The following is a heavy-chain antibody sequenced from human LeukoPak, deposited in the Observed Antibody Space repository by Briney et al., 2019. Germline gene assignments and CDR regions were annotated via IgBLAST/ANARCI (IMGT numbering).Heavy chain of an antibody. CDR3: ARDLGYCTNDVCYRNWFDP. CDR2: VSTYNDNT. D-gene: IGHD2-8*01. CDR1: GYTFTNYG. V-gene: IGHV1-18*01. Sequence: ASVRVSCKASGYTFTNYGISWVRQAPGQGLEWVGWVSTYNDNTNYAQKFQGRVTMTTDTSTSTAYMELRGLRSDDTAIYYCARDLGYCTNDVCYRNWFDPWGQGTLVTVSS. J-gene: IGHJ5*02.